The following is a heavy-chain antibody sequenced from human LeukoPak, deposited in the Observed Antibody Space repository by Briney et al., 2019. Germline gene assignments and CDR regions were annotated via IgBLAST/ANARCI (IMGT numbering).Heavy chain of an antibody. CDR2: ISTYNGNT. CDR3: SRDPQVSRSWYGFQRPGQYFQH. V-gene: IGHV1-18*01. D-gene: IGHD6-13*01. Sequence: ASVKVSCKASGYTFTTYGISWVRQAPGQGLEWMGWISTYNGNTNYAQKFPGRGSMTTDTSTSTAYLELRSLSSGATATYYFSRDPQVSRSWYGFQRPGQYFQHWGQGTLVTVSS. J-gene: IGHJ1*01. CDR1: GYTFTTYG.